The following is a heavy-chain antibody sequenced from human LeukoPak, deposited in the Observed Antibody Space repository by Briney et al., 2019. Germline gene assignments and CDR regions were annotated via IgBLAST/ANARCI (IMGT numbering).Heavy chain of an antibody. D-gene: IGHD5-12*01. V-gene: IGHV4-59*08. CDR1: GDSISPYY. Sequence: SETLSLTCVVSGDSISPYYWNWIRQSPGKGLVWIGYIYYSGDTNYNPSLKSRVTISVDTSKNQFSLKLSSVTAADTAVYYCARHGWLHDLDYWGQGTLVTVSS. J-gene: IGHJ4*02. CDR3: ARHGWLHDLDY. CDR2: IYYSGDT.